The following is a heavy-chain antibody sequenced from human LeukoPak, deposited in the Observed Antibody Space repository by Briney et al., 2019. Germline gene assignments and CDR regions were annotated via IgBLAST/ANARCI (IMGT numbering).Heavy chain of an antibody. Sequence: GGSLRLSCAASGFTFSSYAMSWVRQAPGKGLEWVSATSGSGGSTYYADSVKGRFTISRDNSKNTLYLQMNSLRAEDTAVYYCARHDSVGASLQCIIYWGQGTLVTVSS. V-gene: IGHV3-23*01. D-gene: IGHD1-26*01. CDR3: ARHDSVGASLQCIIY. J-gene: IGHJ4*02. CDR1: GFTFSSYA. CDR2: TSGSGGST.